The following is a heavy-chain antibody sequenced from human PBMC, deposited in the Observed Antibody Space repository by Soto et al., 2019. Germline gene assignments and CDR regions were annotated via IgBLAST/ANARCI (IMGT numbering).Heavy chain of an antibody. CDR1: GYTFTSYD. J-gene: IGHJ6*02. Sequence: ASVKVSCKASGYTFTSYDINWVRQATGQGLEWMGWMNPNSGNTGYAQKFQGRVTMTRNTSISTAYMELSSLRSEDTAVYYCAISSKGYYDFWSGYFDYYYGMDVWGQGTTVTVSS. D-gene: IGHD3-3*01. V-gene: IGHV1-8*01. CDR3: AISSKGYYDFWSGYFDYYYGMDV. CDR2: MNPNSGNT.